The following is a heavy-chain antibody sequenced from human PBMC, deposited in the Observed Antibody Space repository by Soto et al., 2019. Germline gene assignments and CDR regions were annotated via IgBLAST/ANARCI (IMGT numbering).Heavy chain of an antibody. CDR1: GFTFTSSA. J-gene: IGHJ4*02. D-gene: IGHD1-26*01. Sequence: SVKVSCKASGFTFTSSAVQWVRQARGQRLEWIGWIVVGSGNTNYAQKFQGRVTITADESTSTAYMELSSLRSEDTAVYYCASSASWGGSYTLTIGPQAYYVDYWGQGTLVTVSS. CDR2: IVVGSGNT. CDR3: ASSASWGGSYTLTIGPQAYYVDY. V-gene: IGHV1-58*01.